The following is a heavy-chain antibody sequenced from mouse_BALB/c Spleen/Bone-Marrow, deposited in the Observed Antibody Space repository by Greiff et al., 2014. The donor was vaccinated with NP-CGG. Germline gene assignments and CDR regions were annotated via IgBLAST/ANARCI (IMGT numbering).Heavy chain of an antibody. D-gene: IGHD3-2*01. CDR3: ARQLDSSGYVLDY. CDR2: ISDGGGRA. J-gene: IGHJ2*01. CDR1: GFTFSSYT. V-gene: IGHV5-12-2*01. Sequence: EVHLVESGGGLAQPGGSLKLSCAASGFTFSSYTMSWIRQTPEKRLEWVAYISDGGGRAYYPDTVKGRFTISRDNAKNTLYLQMSSLKSEDTAMYYCARQLDSSGYVLDYWGQGTTLTVSS.